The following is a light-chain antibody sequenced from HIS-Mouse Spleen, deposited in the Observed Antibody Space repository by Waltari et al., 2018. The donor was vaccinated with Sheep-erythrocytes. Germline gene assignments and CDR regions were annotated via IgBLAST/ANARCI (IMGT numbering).Light chain of an antibody. CDR2: QDS. V-gene: IGLV3-1*01. Sequence: SYELTQPPSVSVSPGQTASITCSGDKLGDKYAYWYQQKPGQSPVLVIYQDSKRASGIPGRFSGSNSGNPATLTISGTQAMDEAYYYCQAWDSSTAVFGGGTKLTVL. CDR3: QAWDSSTAV. CDR1: KLGDKY. J-gene: IGLJ2*01.